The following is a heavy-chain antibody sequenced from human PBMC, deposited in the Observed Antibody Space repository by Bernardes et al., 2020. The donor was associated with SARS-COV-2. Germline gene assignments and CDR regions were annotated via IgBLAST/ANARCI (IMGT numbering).Heavy chain of an antibody. V-gene: IGHV4-59*01. D-gene: IGHD1-26*01. J-gene: IGHJ4*02. Sequence: GSTNYNPSLKSRVTISVDTSKNQFSLKLSSVTAADTAVYYCATTSGSSSHYFEYWGQGTLVTVSS. CDR2: GST. CDR3: ATTSGSSSHYFEY.